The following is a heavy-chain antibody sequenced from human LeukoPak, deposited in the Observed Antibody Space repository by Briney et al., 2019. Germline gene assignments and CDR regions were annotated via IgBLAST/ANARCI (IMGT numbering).Heavy chain of an antibody. CDR3: ARGPMTTVTTTNGGAFDI. CDR2: IYTSGST. Sequence: LETLSLTCTVSGGSISSYYWSWIRQPAGKGLEWIGRIYTSGSTNYNPSLKSRVTMSVDTSKNQFSLKLSSVTAADTAVYYCARGPMTTVTTTNGGAFDIWGQGTMVTVSS. D-gene: IGHD4-17*01. CDR1: GGSISSYY. V-gene: IGHV4-4*07. J-gene: IGHJ3*02.